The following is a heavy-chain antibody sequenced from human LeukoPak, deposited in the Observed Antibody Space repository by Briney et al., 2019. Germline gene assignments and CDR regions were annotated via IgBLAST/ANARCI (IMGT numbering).Heavy chain of an antibody. V-gene: IGHV3-30*03. J-gene: IGHJ5*02. Sequence: GGSLRLSCEASGFIFSSYGFHWVRQAPGKGLEWVAVISYDGSNKYYADSVKGRFTISRDNSKNTLYLQMNSLRAEDTAVYYCARALPVAAILTWFDPWGQGTLVTVSS. CDR3: ARALPVAAILTWFDP. CDR1: GFIFSSYG. CDR2: ISYDGSNK. D-gene: IGHD2-15*01.